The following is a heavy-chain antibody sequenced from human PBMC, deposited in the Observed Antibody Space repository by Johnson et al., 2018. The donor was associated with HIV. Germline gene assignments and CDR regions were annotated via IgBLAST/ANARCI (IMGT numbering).Heavy chain of an antibody. Sequence: QVQLVESGGGVVQPGGSLRLSCAASGFTVSSNYMSWVRQAPGKGLEWVAVISYDGSNKYYADSVKGRFTISRDNSKNTLYLQMDSLRAEDTAVYYCAKIRTSGTGDAFDIWGQGTMVTVSS. CDR1: GFTVSSNY. CDR3: AKIRTSGTGDAFDI. J-gene: IGHJ3*02. V-gene: IGHV3-30*18. D-gene: IGHD1-14*01. CDR2: ISYDGSNK.